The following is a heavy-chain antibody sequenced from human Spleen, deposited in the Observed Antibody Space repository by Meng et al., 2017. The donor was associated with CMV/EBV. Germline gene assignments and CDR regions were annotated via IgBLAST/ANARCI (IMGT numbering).Heavy chain of an antibody. Sequence: GGSLRLSCAASGFTFDDYTMHWVRQAPGKGLEWVSLISWDGGSTYYADSVKGRFTISRDNSKNSLYLRMNSLRTEDTALYYCAKDITGALDYWGQGTLVTVSS. CDR2: ISWDGGST. J-gene: IGHJ4*02. CDR3: AKDITGALDY. CDR1: GFTFDDYT. V-gene: IGHV3-43*01.